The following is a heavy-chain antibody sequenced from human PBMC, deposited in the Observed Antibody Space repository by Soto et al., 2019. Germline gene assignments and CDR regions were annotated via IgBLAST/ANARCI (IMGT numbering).Heavy chain of an antibody. CDR1: GFTFSDFA. D-gene: IGHD1-26*01. J-gene: IGHJ4*02. CDR3: TTESVPGATTNEPQVH. CDR2: IRSKANSYAT. Sequence: AGGSLRLSCAASGFTFSDFAMHWVLQASGKGLEWVGRIRSKANSYATAYAASVKGRFTISRDDSKNTAYLQMNSLKTEDTAVYYCTTESVPGATTNEPQVHWGQGTLVTVSS. V-gene: IGHV3-73*01.